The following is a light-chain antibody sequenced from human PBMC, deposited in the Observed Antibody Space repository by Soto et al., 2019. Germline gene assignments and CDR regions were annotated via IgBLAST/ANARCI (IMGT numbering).Light chain of an antibody. Sequence: DIVLTQSPATLSLSSGDGATLSCRASQSVSSSVAWYQQQPGXAARLLIYDASSRASGIPARFRGSGPRTDLTLTICSLQSEDFAIYYWHQYRRSPQSTFGQGTRLEIK. V-gene: IGKV3D-11*02. CDR1: QSVSSS. CDR2: DAS. J-gene: IGKJ5*01. CDR3: HQYRRSPQST.